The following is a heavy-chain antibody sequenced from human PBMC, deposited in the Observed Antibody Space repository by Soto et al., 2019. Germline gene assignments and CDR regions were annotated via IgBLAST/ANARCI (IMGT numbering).Heavy chain of an antibody. CDR2: IYYSGST. V-gene: IGHV4-59*01. CDR3: ARDRSALPTMLGMNWFDP. CDR1: GGSISSYY. J-gene: IGHJ5*02. Sequence: SETLSLTCTVSGGSISSYYWSWIRQPPGKGLEWIGYIYYSGSTNYNPSLKSRVTISVDTSKNQFSLKLSSVTAADTAVYYCARDRSALPTMLGMNWFDPWGQGTLVTVSS. D-gene: IGHD2-21*02.